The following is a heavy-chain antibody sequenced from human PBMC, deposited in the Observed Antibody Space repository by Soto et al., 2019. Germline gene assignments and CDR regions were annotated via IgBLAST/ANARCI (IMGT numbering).Heavy chain of an antibody. V-gene: IGHV2-5*02. J-gene: IGHJ3*01. CDR3: AHAFGGTSWPNDAFDV. CDR2: IYWDDDT. D-gene: IGHD3-16*01. CDR1: GFSFTADGVG. Sequence: KESGPTLVKPTQTLTLTCIFSGFSFTADGVGVGWIRQPPGKALEWLALIYWDDDTRYRASLKSRLTITKDSSKNQVVLTMTNMDPVDTATYYCAHAFGGTSWPNDAFDVWGQGTVVTVSS.